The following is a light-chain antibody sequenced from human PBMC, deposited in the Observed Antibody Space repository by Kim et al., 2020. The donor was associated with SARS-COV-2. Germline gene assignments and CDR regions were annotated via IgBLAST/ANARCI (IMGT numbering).Light chain of an antibody. CDR2: AAS. Sequence: ASTGDRVTITCRASQGIRSYLALYQQKPGKAPKLLIYAASTLQRGVPSRFSGSGSGTDFTLTISCLQSEDFATYYCQQYYSYPRTFGQGTKVDIK. J-gene: IGKJ1*01. V-gene: IGKV1-8*01. CDR1: QGIRSY. CDR3: QQYYSYPRT.